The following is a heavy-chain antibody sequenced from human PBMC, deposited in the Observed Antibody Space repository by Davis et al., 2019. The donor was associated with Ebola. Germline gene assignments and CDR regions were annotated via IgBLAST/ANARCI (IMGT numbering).Heavy chain of an antibody. CDR3: ARSREMGPNQGFDP. D-gene: IGHD2-8*01. Sequence: PGGSLRLSCAASGFTFSSYGMHWVRQAPGKGLEWVAVISYDGSNKYYADSVKGRFTISRDNAKNSLYLQMNSLTAEDTAVYFCARSREMGPNQGFDPWGQGTLVTVSS. J-gene: IGHJ5*02. CDR1: GFTFSSYG. CDR2: ISYDGSNK. V-gene: IGHV3-30*03.